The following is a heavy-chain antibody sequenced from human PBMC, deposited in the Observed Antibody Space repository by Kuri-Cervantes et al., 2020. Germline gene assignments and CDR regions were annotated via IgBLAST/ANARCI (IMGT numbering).Heavy chain of an antibody. CDR3: ASSSSYFGDYYYYMDV. J-gene: IGHJ6*03. V-gene: IGHV5-51*01. Sequence: GESLKISCKGSGYSFSSYWIAWVRQMPGKGLEWMGISYPGDSDTRYSPSFQGQVTISADKSISAAYLHWSSLKASDSAMYYCASSSSYFGDYYYYMDVWGKGTTVTVSS. CDR1: GYSFSSYW. D-gene: IGHD6-6*01. CDR2: SYPGDSDT.